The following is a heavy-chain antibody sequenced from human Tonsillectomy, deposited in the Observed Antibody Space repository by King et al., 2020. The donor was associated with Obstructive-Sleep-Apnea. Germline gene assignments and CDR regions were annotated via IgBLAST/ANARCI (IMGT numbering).Heavy chain of an antibody. J-gene: IGHJ6*02. V-gene: IGHV4-59*08. Sequence: MQLQESGPGLVKPSETLSLTCTVSGGSIRSYYWSWIRQAPGKGLEWIGYIYYSGSTNYNPSLKSRVTISVDTSKNQFFLKLSPVTAADTAIYYCARRDYYYYGVDVWGQGTTVTVSS. CDR3: ARRDYYYYGVDV. CDR1: GGSIRSYY. CDR2: IYYSGST.